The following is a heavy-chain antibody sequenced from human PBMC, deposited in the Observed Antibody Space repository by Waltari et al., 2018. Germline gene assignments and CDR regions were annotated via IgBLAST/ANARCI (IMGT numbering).Heavy chain of an antibody. V-gene: IGHV1-69*08. CDR3: AIVGAPYGMDV. CDR1: GGTFSRYA. CDR2: ITPIFGTA. Sequence: QVQLVQSGAEVKKPGSSVKVSCKASGGTFSRYAISWVRQAPGQGLEWMGRITPIFGTANYAQKCQGIVTITADKSTSTAYMELSSLRSEDTAVYYCAIVGAPYGMDVWGQGTTVTVSS. D-gene: IGHD1-26*01. J-gene: IGHJ6*02.